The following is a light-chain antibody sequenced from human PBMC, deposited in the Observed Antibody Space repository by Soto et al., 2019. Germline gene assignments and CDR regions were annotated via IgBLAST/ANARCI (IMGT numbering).Light chain of an antibody. CDR1: QSVRTY. V-gene: IGKV3-11*01. CDR3: QQRNTGPPIT. CDR2: DAS. J-gene: IGKJ5*01. Sequence: EVVLTQLPVSLCLSPGERADLSCRASQSVRTYLAWYQVKPGQAPRLLIYDASRRASGVPARFSGSGSGTDFTLTIRSLEPEDFALYYCQQRNTGPPITFGQGTRLEIK.